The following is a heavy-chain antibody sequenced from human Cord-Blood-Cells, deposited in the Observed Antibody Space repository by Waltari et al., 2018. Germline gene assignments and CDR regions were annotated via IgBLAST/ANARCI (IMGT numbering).Heavy chain of an antibody. J-gene: IGHJ3*02. CDR2: INPNSGGT. CDR3: ASDRIDAFDI. Sequence: VRQAPGQGLEWMGWINPNSGGTNYAQKFQGRVTMTRDTSISTAYMELSRLRSDDTAVYYCASDRIDAFDIWGQGTMVTVSS. V-gene: IGHV1-2*02. D-gene: IGHD2-15*01.